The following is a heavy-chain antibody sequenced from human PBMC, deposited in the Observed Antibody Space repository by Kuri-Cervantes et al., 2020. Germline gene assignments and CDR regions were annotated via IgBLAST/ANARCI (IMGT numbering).Heavy chain of an antibody. V-gene: IGHV4-34*01. D-gene: IGHD5-12*01. CDR3: ASNVDIVATIDGGDYYYYMDV. CDR1: GGSFSGFF. J-gene: IGHJ6*03. Sequence: SETLSLTCAVYGGSFSGFFWSWIRQSPGKGLEWIGEINHSGRTNYNPSLKSRVTISVDTSKNQFSLKLSSVTAADTAVYYCASNVDIVATIDGGDYYYYMDVWGKGTTVTVSS. CDR2: INHSGRT.